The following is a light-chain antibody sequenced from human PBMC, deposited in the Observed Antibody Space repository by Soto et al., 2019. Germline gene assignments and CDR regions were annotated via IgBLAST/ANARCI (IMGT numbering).Light chain of an antibody. Sequence: EIVLTHSPSSLSWSPGEGATLSCRASQSINRHLAWYRQKPGQAPRLLIYDASNRATGIPARFSGSGSGTDFTLTISSLEPEDFGVYYCQQRSNWPPVTFGGGTKVDIK. CDR1: QSINRH. CDR2: DAS. CDR3: QQRSNWPPVT. V-gene: IGKV3-11*01. J-gene: IGKJ4*01.